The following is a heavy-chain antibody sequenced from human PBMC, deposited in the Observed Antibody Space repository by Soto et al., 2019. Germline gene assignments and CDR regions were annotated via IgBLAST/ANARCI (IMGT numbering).Heavy chain of an antibody. CDR1: GYTFTSYG. CDR3: ASSLLVVYGLEGESD. V-gene: IGHV1-18*01. D-gene: IGHD2-8*02. J-gene: IGHJ4*02. Sequence: QVQLVQSGAEVKKPGASVKVSGKASGYTFTSYGISWVRQAPGQGLEWMGWISAYNGNTNYAQKLQGRVTMTTDTSTSTAYMELRSLRSDDTAVYYCASSLLVVYGLEGESDWGQGTLVTVSS. CDR2: ISAYNGNT.